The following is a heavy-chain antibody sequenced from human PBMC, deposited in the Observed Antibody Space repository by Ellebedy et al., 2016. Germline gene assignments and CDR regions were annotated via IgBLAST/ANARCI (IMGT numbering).Heavy chain of an antibody. CDR2: ISDSGAGT. V-gene: IGHV3-23*01. CDR1: GFAFSNYA. J-gene: IGHJ4*02. D-gene: IGHD6-13*01. CDR3: AKEIGAIGTPNFDY. Sequence: GGSLRLSCAASGFAFSNYAMSWVRQAPGTGLKWVSGISDSGAGTYYADSVKGRFTISRDNSKNTLYLQMNSLRAEDTAVYYCAKEIGAIGTPNFDYWGQGTLVTVSS.